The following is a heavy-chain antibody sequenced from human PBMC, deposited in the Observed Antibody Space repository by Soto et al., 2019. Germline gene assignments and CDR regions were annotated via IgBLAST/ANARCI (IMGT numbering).Heavy chain of an antibody. V-gene: IGHV4-38-2*01. CDR2: IYHNGDT. CDR3: ASMRVTGTDFDY. D-gene: IGHD1-20*01. Sequence: PSETLSLTCAVSGYSISSGYYWGWIRQPPGRGLEWIGSIYHNGDTYNNPSLKSRVAISVDTSKNQFSLKLSSVTAADTAVYYCASMRVTGTDFDYWGQGTLVTVSS. CDR1: GYSISSGYY. J-gene: IGHJ4*02.